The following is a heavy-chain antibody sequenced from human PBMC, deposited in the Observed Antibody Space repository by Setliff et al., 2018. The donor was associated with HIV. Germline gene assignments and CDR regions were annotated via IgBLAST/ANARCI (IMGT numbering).Heavy chain of an antibody. CDR1: GGSFSGYY. J-gene: IGHJ5*02. CDR3: ARAPGPYGDYNWFDP. D-gene: IGHD4-17*01. Sequence: TLSLTCAVYGGSFSGYYWSWIRQSPGKGLEWIGEINHSGSTNYNPSPKSRVTTSVDTSKNHFSLKLNSVTAADTAVYYCARAPGPYGDYNWFDPWGQGALVTVSS. CDR2: INHSGST. V-gene: IGHV4-34*09.